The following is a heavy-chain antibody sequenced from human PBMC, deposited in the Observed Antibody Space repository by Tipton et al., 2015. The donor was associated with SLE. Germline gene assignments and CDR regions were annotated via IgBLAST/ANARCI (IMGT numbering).Heavy chain of an antibody. J-gene: IGHJ4*02. CDR2: INHSGST. D-gene: IGHD3-3*01. CDR1: GGSFSGYY. Sequence: TLSLTCAVYGGSFSGYYWSWIRQPPGKGLEWIGEINHSGSTNYNPSLKSRVTISVDTSKNQFSLKLSSVTAADTAVYYCARKYYDFWSGPYYFDYWGQGTLVTVSS. CDR3: ARKYYDFWSGPYYFDY. V-gene: IGHV4-34*01.